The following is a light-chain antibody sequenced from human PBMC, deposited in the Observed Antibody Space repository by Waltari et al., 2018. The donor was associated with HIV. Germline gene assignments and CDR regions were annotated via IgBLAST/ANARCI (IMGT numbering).Light chain of an antibody. J-gene: IGKJ5*01. CDR3: QQLNRYAIN. V-gene: IGKV1-9*01. CDR2: AAS. CDR1: QGISSH. Sequence: DIQLTQSPSFLYASVGDRVTITCWASQGISSHLAWYQQKSGKAPKLLIYAASTLQSGVPSRCSGGGSETDFTLTISSLQPEDFATYYCQQLNRYAINFGQGTRLEIK.